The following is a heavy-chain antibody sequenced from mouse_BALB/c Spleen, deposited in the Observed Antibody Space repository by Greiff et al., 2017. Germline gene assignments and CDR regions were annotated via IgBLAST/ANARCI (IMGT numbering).Heavy chain of an antibody. Sequence: EVKLMESGGGLVQPGGSRKLSCAASGFTFSSFGMHWVRQAPEKGLEWVAYISSGSSTIYYADTVKGRFTISRDNPKNTLFLQMTSLRSEDTAMYYCARITTVVGGYYAMDYWGQGTSVTVSS. D-gene: IGHD1-1*01. CDR3: ARITTVVGGYYAMDY. V-gene: IGHV5-17*02. CDR2: ISSGSSTI. CDR1: GFTFSSFG. J-gene: IGHJ4*01.